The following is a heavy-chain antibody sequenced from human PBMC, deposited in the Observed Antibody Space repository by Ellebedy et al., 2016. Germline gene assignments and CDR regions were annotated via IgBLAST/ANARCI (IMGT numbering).Heavy chain of an antibody. CDR2: IRSKANSYAT. CDR3: TRHGVAARGYYYYYMDV. J-gene: IGHJ6*03. D-gene: IGHD6-6*01. Sequence: GGSLRLXXAASGFTFSGSAMHWVRQASGKGLEWVGRIRSKANSYATAYAASVKGRFTISRDDSKNTAYLQMNSLKTEDTAVYYCTRHGVAARGYYYYYMDVWGKGTTVTVSS. CDR1: GFTFSGSA. V-gene: IGHV3-73*01.